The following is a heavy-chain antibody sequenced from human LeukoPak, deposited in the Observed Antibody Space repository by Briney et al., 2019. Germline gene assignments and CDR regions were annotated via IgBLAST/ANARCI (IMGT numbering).Heavy chain of an antibody. CDR1: GFTFSSYS. CDR2: IKEDGTVK. D-gene: IGHD6-6*01. J-gene: IGHJ4*02. CDR3: ARIGYSSSSFDY. V-gene: IGHV3-7*01. Sequence: GGSLRLSCAASGFTFSSYSMNWVRQAPGKGLEWVANIKEDGTVKYYADSAKGRFTISRDNAKNSVYLQMNSLRADDTAIYHCARIGYSSSSFDYWGQGTQVTVSS.